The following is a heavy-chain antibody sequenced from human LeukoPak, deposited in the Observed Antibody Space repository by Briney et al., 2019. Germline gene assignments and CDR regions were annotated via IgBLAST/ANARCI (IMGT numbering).Heavy chain of an antibody. CDR3: AKAPGYSYGYDFDT. Sequence: GGSLRLSCAASGFTFSLYAMTWVRQAPGEGLEWVSAISGTGGSTYYADSVKGRFTISRDNSKNTLYLQMNSLRAEDTAVYYCAKAPGYSYGYDFDTGAREPWSPSPQ. J-gene: IGHJ4*02. V-gene: IGHV3-23*01. D-gene: IGHD5-18*01. CDR2: ISGTGGST. CDR1: GFTFSLYA.